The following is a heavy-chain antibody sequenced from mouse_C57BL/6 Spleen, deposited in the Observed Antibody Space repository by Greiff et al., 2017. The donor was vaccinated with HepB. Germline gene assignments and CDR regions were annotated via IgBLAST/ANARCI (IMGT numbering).Heavy chain of an antibody. J-gene: IGHJ4*01. CDR2: INPNNGGT. CDR1: GYTFTDYY. V-gene: IGHV1-26*01. CDR3: ARSRLIYYGYDDYAMDY. Sequence: EVQLQQSGPELVKPGASVKISCKASGYTFTDYYMNWVKQSHGKSLEWIGDINPNNGGTSYNQKFKGKATLTVDKSSSTAYMELRSLPSEDSAVYYCARSRLIYYGYDDYAMDYWGQGTSVNVSS. D-gene: IGHD2-2*01.